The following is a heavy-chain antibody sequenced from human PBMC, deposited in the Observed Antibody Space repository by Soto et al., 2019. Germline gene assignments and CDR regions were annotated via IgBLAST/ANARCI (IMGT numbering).Heavy chain of an antibody. V-gene: IGHV1-18*01. J-gene: IGHJ4*02. CDR3: ARQPTRPFNYYYDSSGPARYYFDY. CDR1: GYTFTSYG. Sequence: ASVKVSCKASGYTFTSYGISWVRQAPGQGLEWMGWISAYNGNTNYAQKLQGRVTMTTDTSTSTAYMELRSLRSDDTAVYYCARQPTRPFNYYYDSSGPARYYFDYWGQGTLVTVSS. CDR2: ISAYNGNT. D-gene: IGHD3-22*01.